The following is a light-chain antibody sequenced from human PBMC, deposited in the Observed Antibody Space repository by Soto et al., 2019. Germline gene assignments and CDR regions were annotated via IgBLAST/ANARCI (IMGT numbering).Light chain of an antibody. J-gene: IGKJ1*01. CDR2: DAS. V-gene: IGKV1-5*01. CDR3: QHYNSYSEA. Sequence: TQSPGTLSLSPGERATLSCRASQSISSWLAWYQQKPGKAPKLLIYDASSLESGVPSRFSGSGSGTEFTLTISSLQPDDFATYYCQHYNSYSEAFGQGTKVELK. CDR1: QSISSW.